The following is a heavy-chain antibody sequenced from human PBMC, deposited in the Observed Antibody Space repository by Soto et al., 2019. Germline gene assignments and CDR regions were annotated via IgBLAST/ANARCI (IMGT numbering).Heavy chain of an antibody. V-gene: IGHV3-9*01. J-gene: IGHJ4*01. CDR3: PRHIREYSSGWTYFDY. Sequence: LGWSLRLSCAASGFTFHDYAMHWVRQGQGKGLEWVSGITWNSGSIDYADSVKGRFTISRDNAKNSLYLQMNSLRPEDTALYYSPRHIREYSSGWTYFDYWCKDTLLSGSS. CDR2: ITWNSGSI. D-gene: IGHD6-19*01. CDR1: GFTFHDYA.